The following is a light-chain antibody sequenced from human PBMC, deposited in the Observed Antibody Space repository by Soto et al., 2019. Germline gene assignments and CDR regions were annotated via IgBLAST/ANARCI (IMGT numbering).Light chain of an antibody. V-gene: IGLV1-40*01. J-gene: IGLJ2*01. Sequence: QSVLTQPPSVSGAPGQRVTISCTGSSSNIGAGYDVHWYQHLPGTAPKLLIYGNSNRPSGVPDRFSGSKSGTSASLAITGLQAEDEAYYYCQSYDSSLSGHVVFGGGTKLTVL. CDR2: GNS. CDR1: SSNIGAGYD. CDR3: QSYDSSLSGHVV.